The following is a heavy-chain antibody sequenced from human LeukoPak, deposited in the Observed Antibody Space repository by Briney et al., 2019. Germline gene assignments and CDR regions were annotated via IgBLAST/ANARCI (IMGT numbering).Heavy chain of an antibody. D-gene: IGHD3-10*01. CDR3: ARQSKYYYGSGSYYNLDY. Sequence: SETLSLTRTVSAGSISSYYWSWIRQPPGKGLEWIGYIYYSGSTNYNPSLKSRVTISVDTSKNQFSLKLSSVTAADTAVYYCARQSKYYYGSGSYYNLDYWGQGTLVTVSS. CDR2: IYYSGST. V-gene: IGHV4-59*08. J-gene: IGHJ4*02. CDR1: AGSISSYY.